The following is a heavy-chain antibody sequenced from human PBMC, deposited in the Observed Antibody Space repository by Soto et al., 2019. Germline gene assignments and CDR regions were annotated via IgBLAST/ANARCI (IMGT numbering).Heavy chain of an antibody. CDR1: GFTFSTYW. Sequence: EVQLVESGGGLVQPGGSLRLSCAASGFTFSTYWMSWVRRTPGKGLEWVANIKQDGTEKYYVDSGRGRLTVSRDNAKSSLYLQMNSLRVEDTAVYYCTTSPHRDSERVFVWGQGTAVTVS. D-gene: IGHD1-26*01. CDR2: IKQDGTEK. V-gene: IGHV3-7*01. J-gene: IGHJ6*02. CDR3: TTSPHRDSERVFV.